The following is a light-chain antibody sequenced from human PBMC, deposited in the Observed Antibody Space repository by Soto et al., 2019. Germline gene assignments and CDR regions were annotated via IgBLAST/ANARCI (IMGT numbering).Light chain of an antibody. V-gene: IGLV2-14*01. CDR3: SSYTSSSTRV. Sequence: QSALTQPASVSGSPGQSITISCTGTSSDVGGYNYVSWYQQHPGKDPKPMIYEVSNRPSGVSNRFSGSKSGNTASLTISGLQAEDEDDYYCSSYTSSSTRVFGGGTKLTVL. J-gene: IGLJ3*02. CDR2: EVS. CDR1: SSDVGGYNY.